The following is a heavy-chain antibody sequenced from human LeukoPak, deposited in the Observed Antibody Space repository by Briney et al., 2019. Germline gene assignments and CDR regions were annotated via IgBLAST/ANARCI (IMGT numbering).Heavy chain of an antibody. Sequence: ASVKVSCKVSGYTLTELSMHWVRQAPGKGLEWVGGFYPENGETIYAQKFQGRVTMTEDTSTDTAYMELSSLRSEDTAVYYCATGGYYYDSSGRGPYYYGMDVWGQGTTVTVSS. CDR3: ATGGYYYDSSGRGPYYYGMDV. CDR1: GYTLTELS. CDR2: FYPENGET. V-gene: IGHV1-24*01. J-gene: IGHJ6*02. D-gene: IGHD3-22*01.